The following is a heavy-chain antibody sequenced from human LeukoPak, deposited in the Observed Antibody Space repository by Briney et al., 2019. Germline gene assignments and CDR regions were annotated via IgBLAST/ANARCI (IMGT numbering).Heavy chain of an antibody. CDR3: AKDQRSSPGDY. CDR1: GFTFSTYG. D-gene: IGHD6-13*01. Sequence: GGSLRLSCAASGFTFSTYGMSWVRQAPGKGLEWVSAISGSGSSTYYADSVKGRFTISRDNSRNTVSLQMNSLRAEDTAVYYCAKDQRSSPGDYWGQGTLVTVTS. CDR2: ISGSGSST. J-gene: IGHJ4*02. V-gene: IGHV3-23*01.